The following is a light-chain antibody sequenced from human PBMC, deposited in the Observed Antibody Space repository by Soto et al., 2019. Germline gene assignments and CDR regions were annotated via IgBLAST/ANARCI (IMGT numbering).Light chain of an antibody. CDR2: NTS. Sequence: EIVLTQSPGTLSLSPGEGATVSCRVSQSINSKSLVWYQRKFGQAPRLLIYNTSSRATGIPDRFSGSGSGTDFTLSISRLEPEDFAVYYCQHYCGSFIFGARTKVDVK. CDR1: QSINSKS. CDR3: QHYCGSFI. J-gene: IGKJ3*01. V-gene: IGKV3-20*01.